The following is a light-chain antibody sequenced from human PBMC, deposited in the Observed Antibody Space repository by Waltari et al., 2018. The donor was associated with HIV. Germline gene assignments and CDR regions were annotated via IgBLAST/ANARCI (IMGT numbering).Light chain of an antibody. CDR3: QQYGTSTT. CDR1: QSVSSGF. CDR2: GAS. V-gene: IGKV3-20*01. Sequence: EIVLTQSPGTLSLSPGQRATLSCRASQSVSSGFLAWYQQKPGQAPRLLIYGASSRATGIPDRFSGSGSGTDFTLTISRLEPEDFAMYHCQQYGTSTTFGPGTKVDIK. J-gene: IGKJ3*01.